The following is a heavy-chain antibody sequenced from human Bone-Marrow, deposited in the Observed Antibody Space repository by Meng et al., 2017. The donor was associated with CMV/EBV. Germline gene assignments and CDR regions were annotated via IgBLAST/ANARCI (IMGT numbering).Heavy chain of an antibody. CDR1: GGSISSSRYY. CDR3: ARDRGLRLGIDP. J-gene: IGHJ5*02. Sequence: TVSGGSISSSRYYWGWIRQPPGKGLEWIGSIYYSGSTYYNPSLKSRVTISVDTSKNQFSLKLSSVTAADTAVYYCARDRGLRLGIDPWGQGTLVTVSS. V-gene: IGHV4-39*07. D-gene: IGHD7-27*01. CDR2: IYYSGST.